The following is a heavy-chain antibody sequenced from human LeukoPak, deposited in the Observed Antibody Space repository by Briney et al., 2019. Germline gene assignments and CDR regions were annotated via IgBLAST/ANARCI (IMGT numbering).Heavy chain of an antibody. Sequence: GGSLRLSCVASGFTFDDFGMSWVRQVPGKGLEWVSGINWSGDSINYADSVKGRFTISRDNAKNSVFLQLNSLRAEDTAVYYCARDRRGGYYDSSGYYSDYWGQGTLVTVSS. D-gene: IGHD3-22*01. CDR1: GFTFDDFG. CDR2: INWSGDSI. J-gene: IGHJ4*02. V-gene: IGHV3-20*04. CDR3: ARDRRGGYYDSSGYYSDY.